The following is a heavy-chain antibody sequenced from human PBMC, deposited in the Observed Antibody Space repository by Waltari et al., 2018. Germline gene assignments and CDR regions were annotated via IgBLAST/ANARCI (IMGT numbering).Heavy chain of an antibody. CDR2: IDSEGTT. D-gene: IGHD3-10*01. CDR1: GFVVTTPY. Sequence: EMQLVETGGDFIQPGGSLRLSCSVSGFVVTTPYMSWVRQAPGKGREGVSCIDSEGTTDYAASLKGRFTSSRASSRNTRDLQVNSLRAEGTAVYVCARAPNVGARVPFYGMGGWGQGTTVTVSS. CDR3: ARAPNVGARVPFYGMGG. V-gene: IGHV3-53*02. J-gene: IGHJ6*02.